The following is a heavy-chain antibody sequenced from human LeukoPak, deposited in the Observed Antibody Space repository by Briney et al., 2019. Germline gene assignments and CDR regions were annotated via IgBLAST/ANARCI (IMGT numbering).Heavy chain of an antibody. CDR3: ARAQGYYYDSSGSVLGY. CDR1: GFTFSDYY. D-gene: IGHD3-22*01. Sequence: GGSLRLSCAASGFTFSDYYMSWIRQAPGKGLEWVSYISSGGSPIYYADSVKGRFNISRDNAKNSLYLQMNSLRAEDTAVYYCARAQGYYYDSSGSVLGYWGQGTLVTVSS. CDR2: ISSGGSPI. J-gene: IGHJ4*02. V-gene: IGHV3-11*04.